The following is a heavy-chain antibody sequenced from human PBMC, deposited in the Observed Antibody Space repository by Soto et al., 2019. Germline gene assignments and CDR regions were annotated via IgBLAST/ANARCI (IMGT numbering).Heavy chain of an antibody. Sequence: LXLSCEASCCTFNIYGMHWVRQDPDKGLEWVALISYDGSNQYYADSVKGRFTISRDNSKNTLFLQMNSLRADDTAVYYCAKDQASGQGSFDSWGQGTLVTVYS. CDR3: AKDQASGQGSFDS. V-gene: IGHV3-30*18. J-gene: IGHJ4*02. CDR1: CCTFNIYG. CDR2: ISYDGSNQ.